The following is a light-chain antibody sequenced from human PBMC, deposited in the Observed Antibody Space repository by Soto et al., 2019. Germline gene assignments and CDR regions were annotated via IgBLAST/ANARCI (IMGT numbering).Light chain of an antibody. CDR1: QSVNYN. CDR3: QQYNNWPPYT. V-gene: IGKV3-15*01. Sequence: EIVMTQSPATLSVSPGERATLSCRASQSVNYNLAWYQQKPGQAPTVLIYGASTRATGIPARFSGRGFGTEFTLIISSLQSEDFATYYCQQYNNWPPYTFGQGTKLEMK. CDR2: GAS. J-gene: IGKJ2*01.